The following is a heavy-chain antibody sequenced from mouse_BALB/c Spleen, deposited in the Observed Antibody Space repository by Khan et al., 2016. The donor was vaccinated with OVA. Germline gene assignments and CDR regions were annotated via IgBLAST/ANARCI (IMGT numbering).Heavy chain of an antibody. Sequence: EVQLQESGPGLVKPSQSLSLTCTVTGYSITSGYAWNWIRQFPGNKLEWMGYISYSGITSYNPSLRSRIPITRDTSKNQFFLQLNSVTTEDTATYYCARKNYYGYAMDYWGQGTSVTVSS. D-gene: IGHD1-1*01. CDR2: ISYSGIT. J-gene: IGHJ4*01. CDR1: GYSITSGYA. CDR3: ARKNYYGYAMDY. V-gene: IGHV3-2*02.